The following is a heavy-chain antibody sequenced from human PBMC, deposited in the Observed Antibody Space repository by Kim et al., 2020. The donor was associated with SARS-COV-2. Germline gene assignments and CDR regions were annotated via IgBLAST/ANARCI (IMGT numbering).Heavy chain of an antibody. V-gene: IGHV5-51*01. Sequence: GESLKISCKGSGYSFTSYWIGWVRQMPGKGLEWMGIIYPGDSDTRYSPSFQGHVTISADKSISTSYLQWSSLKASDTAMYYCASGPNYGSGSYYFDYWGQGTLVTVSS. J-gene: IGHJ4*02. D-gene: IGHD3-10*01. CDR3: ASGPNYGSGSYYFDY. CDR2: IYPGDSDT. CDR1: GYSFTSYW.